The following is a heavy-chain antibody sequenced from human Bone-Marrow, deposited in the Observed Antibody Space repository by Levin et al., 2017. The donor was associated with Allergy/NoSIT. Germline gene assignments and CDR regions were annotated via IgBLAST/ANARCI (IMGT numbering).Heavy chain of an antibody. CDR3: ARDIAPYHYGSYGYYLHAFDL. CDR2: ISDGSRNT. V-gene: IGHV3-11*05. CDR1: GFAFSDYY. D-gene: IGHD3-22*01. Sequence: SCAASGFAFSDYYMAWIRQAPGKGLEWISYISDGSRNTNYADSVQGRFTISRDNAKNIVYLQMNSLKDEETAVYYCARDIAPYHYGSYGYYLHAFDLWGQGTMVTVSS. J-gene: IGHJ3*01.